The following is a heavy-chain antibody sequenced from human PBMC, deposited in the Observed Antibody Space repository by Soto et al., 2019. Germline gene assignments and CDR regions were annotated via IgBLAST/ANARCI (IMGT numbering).Heavy chain of an antibody. CDR3: ARLNSYDFWSGYPFAEDYYYGMDV. J-gene: IGHJ6*02. Sequence: GEFLKIFCKGSGYSFTSYWIGLVRQMPGKGLGWVWIIYPGDSDTRYSPSFQGQVTISADKTISTAYLQWSSLKASDTAMYYCARLNSYDFWSGYPFAEDYYYGMDVWGQGTTVTVSS. CDR2: IYPGDSDT. CDR1: GYSFTSYW. V-gene: IGHV5-51*01. D-gene: IGHD3-3*01.